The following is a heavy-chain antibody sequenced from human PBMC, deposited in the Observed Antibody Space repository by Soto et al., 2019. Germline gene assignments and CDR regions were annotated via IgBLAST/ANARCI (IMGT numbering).Heavy chain of an antibody. CDR3: AKEGYDFWSGFYYYYMDV. Sequence: GGSLRLSCATSGFTFNRYAMSWVRQAPGQGLEWISSISGSGGSTDYADSVKGRFTISRDNSKNTLYLQINSLRAEDTAVYHCAKEGYDFWSGFYYYYMDVWGKGTTVTVSS. CDR1: GFTFNRYA. D-gene: IGHD3-3*01. V-gene: IGHV3-23*01. J-gene: IGHJ6*03. CDR2: ISGSGGST.